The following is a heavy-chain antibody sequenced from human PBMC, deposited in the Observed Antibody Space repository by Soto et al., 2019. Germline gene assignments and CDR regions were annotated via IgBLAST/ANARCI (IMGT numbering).Heavy chain of an antibody. Sequence: ESQLVESGGGLVQPGRSLRLSCEASGFIFKNYVMVWVRQGPGKGLEWVSSISWNSGNLDYGDSVKGRFTISRDNAKNSLYLQMNSLRTEDTAWYFCAKAPVYGSGGWFDLWGRGTLVTVSS. V-gene: IGHV3-9*01. D-gene: IGHD3-10*01. CDR2: ISWNSGNL. CDR3: AKAPVYGSGGWFDL. J-gene: IGHJ5*02. CDR1: GFIFKNYV.